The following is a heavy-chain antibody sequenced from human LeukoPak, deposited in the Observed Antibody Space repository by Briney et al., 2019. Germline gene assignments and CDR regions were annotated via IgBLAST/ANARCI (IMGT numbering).Heavy chain of an antibody. V-gene: IGHV3-30*04. J-gene: IGHJ6*03. D-gene: IGHD5-24*01. CDR3: ARGAGDGYKHYYYYYYMDV. CDR1: GFTFSSYA. CDR2: ISYDGSNK. Sequence: GGSLRLSCAASGFTFSSYAMHWVRQAPGKGLEWVAVISYDGSNKYYADSVKGRFTISRDNSKNTLYLQMNSLRAEDTAVYYCARGAGDGYKHYYYYYYMDVWGKGTTVTVSS.